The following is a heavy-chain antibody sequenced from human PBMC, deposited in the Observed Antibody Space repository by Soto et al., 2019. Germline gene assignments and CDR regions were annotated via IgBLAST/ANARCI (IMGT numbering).Heavy chain of an antibody. V-gene: IGHV5-51*01. J-gene: IGHJ4*02. D-gene: IGHD4-17*01. CDR1: GYSFTSHW. CDR2: IYPGHSDT. CDR3: ARGPSYSDSYFDH. Sequence: PGESLKISCKGSGYSFTSHWIDWVRQMPGKGLEWMGIIYPGHSDTRYSPSFQGQVTISRDNSKNTLYLQLNSLRPEDTAVYYCARGPSYSDSYFDHWGQGTLVTVSS.